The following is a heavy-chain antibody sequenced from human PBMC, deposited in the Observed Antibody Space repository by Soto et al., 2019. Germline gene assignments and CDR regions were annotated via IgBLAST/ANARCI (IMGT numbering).Heavy chain of an antibody. CDR1: GFPFDGHW. CDR2: INRDGSTT. Sequence: PGGSLRLSCAASGFPFDGHWMHWVRQAPGKGLVWVSRINRDGSTTSHAESVKGRFTISRDNARNTLFLQMNSLTVEDTAVYYCARGSSGYISSWYYFDYWGRGTLVTVSS. D-gene: IGHD6-13*01. CDR3: ARGSSGYISSWYYFDY. J-gene: IGHJ4*02. V-gene: IGHV3-74*01.